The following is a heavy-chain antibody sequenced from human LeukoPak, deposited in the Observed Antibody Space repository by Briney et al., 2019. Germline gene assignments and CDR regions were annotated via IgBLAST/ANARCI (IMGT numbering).Heavy chain of an antibody. CDR1: GGSISSYY. J-gene: IGHJ4*02. CDR3: ARAVAGTGYY. CDR2: IYYSGST. V-gene: IGHV4-39*07. Sequence: SGTLSLTCTVSGGSISSYYWGWIRQPPGKGLEWIGSIYYSGSTYCNPSLKSRVTISVDTSKNQFSLKLSSVTAADTAVYYCARAVAGTGYYWGQGTLVTVSS. D-gene: IGHD6-19*01.